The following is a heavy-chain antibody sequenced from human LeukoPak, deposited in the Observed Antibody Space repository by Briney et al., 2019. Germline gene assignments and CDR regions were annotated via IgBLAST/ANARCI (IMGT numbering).Heavy chain of an antibody. CDR1: GFTVSSNY. Sequence: GGSLRLSCAAPGFTVSSNYMSWVRQAPGKGLERVSVIYSGGSTYYADSVKGRFTISRDNSKNTLYLQMNSLRAEDTAVYYCARDERLRRRGFDYWGQGTLVTVSS. V-gene: IGHV3-53*01. J-gene: IGHJ4*02. D-gene: IGHD4-17*01. CDR3: ARDERLRRRGFDY. CDR2: IYSGGST.